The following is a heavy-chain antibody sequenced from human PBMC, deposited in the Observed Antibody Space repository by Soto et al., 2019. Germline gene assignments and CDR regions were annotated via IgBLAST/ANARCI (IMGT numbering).Heavy chain of an antibody. CDR3: AREIAGGGYYYYYGMDV. CDR2: IIPILGIA. J-gene: IGHJ6*02. V-gene: IGHV1-69*08. Sequence: QVQLVQSGAEVKKPGSSVKVSCKASGGTFSSYTISWVRQAPGQGLEWMGRIIPILGIANYAQKFQGRVRITADKASSTAYVELSSVRSEDTAVYYCAREIAGGGYYYYYGMDVWGQGTTVTVSS. D-gene: IGHD3-16*01. CDR1: GGTFSSYT.